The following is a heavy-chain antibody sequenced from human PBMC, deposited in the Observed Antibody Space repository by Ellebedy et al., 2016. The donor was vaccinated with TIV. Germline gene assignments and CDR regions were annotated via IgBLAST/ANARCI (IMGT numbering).Heavy chain of an antibody. CDR3: TTVYRYNYDSV. CDR2: IKSKTDGGAA. V-gene: IGHV3-15*01. CDR1: GFTFSNAW. J-gene: IGHJ4*02. Sequence: GGSLRLSCAASGFTFSNAWMNWVRQAPGKGLEWVGRIKSKTDGGAADYAAPVKGRFTISRDDSKNTLYLQVNSLKTKDTAVYFCTTVYRYNYDSVWGQGTLVTVSS. D-gene: IGHD5-18*01.